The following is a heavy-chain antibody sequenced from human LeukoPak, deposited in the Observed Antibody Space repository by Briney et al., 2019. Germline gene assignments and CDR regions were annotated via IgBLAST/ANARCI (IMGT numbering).Heavy chain of an antibody. D-gene: IGHD2-21*02. CDR3: ARDTAPVVTGTFDY. Sequence: PGGSLRLSCAASGFTFSNYAMNWVRQAPGKGLEWVSYISSSGSTIYYADSVKGRFTISRDNAKNSLYLQMNSLRAEDTAVYYCARDTAPVVTGTFDYWGQGTLVTVSS. V-gene: IGHV3-48*04. J-gene: IGHJ4*02. CDR1: GFTFSNYA. CDR2: ISSSGSTI.